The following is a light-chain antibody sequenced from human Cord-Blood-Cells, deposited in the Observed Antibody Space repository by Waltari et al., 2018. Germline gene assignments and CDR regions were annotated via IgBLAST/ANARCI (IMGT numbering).Light chain of an antibody. CDR1: SSDVGGYNY. J-gene: IGLJ2*01. CDR3: SSYAGSNRV. Sequence: QSALTQPPSASGSPGQSVTIPCTGTSSDVGGYNYVSCYQQHPGNAPKLMIYEVSKRPSGVPDRFSGSKSGNTASLTVSGLQAEDEADYYSSSYAGSNRVFGGGTKLTVL. CDR2: EVS. V-gene: IGLV2-8*01.